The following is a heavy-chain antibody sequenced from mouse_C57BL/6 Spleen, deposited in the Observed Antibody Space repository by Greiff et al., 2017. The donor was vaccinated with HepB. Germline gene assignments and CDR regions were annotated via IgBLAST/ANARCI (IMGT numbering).Heavy chain of an antibody. D-gene: IGHD3-1*01. V-gene: IGHV1-52*01. CDR3: ARSGDLRAMYY. Sequence: QVQLQQPGAELVRPGSSVKLSCKASGYTFTSYWMHWVKQRPIQGLEWIGNIDPSDSETHYNQKFKDKATLTVDKSSSTAYMQLSSLTSEDSAVYYCARSGDLRAMYYWGQGTSVTVSS. J-gene: IGHJ4*01. CDR2: IDPSDSET. CDR1: GYTFTSYW.